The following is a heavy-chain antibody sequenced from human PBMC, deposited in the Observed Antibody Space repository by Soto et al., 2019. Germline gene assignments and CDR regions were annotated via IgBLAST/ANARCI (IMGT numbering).Heavy chain of an antibody. D-gene: IGHD6-13*01. CDR2: IYYSGST. CDR1: GGSISSSRYY. Sequence: LSLTCTVSGGSISSSRYYWGWIRQPPGKGLEWIGSIYYSGSTYYNPSLKSRVTISVDTSKNQFSLKLSSVTAADTAVYYCAMLAAAGYYYYGMDVWGQGTTGTVSS. J-gene: IGHJ6*02. V-gene: IGHV4-39*01. CDR3: AMLAAAGYYYYGMDV.